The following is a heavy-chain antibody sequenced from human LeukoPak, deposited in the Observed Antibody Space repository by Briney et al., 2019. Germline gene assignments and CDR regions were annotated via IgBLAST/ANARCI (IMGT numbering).Heavy chain of an antibody. CDR2: ISGSAGTT. CDR3: AREGVWRQQLVDYYYGMDV. D-gene: IGHD6-13*01. J-gene: IGHJ6*02. Sequence: GGSLRLSCAASGFTFSSYAMNWVRQAPGKGLEWVSVISGSAGTTYYADSVKGRFTISRDNAKNTLYLQMNSLRAEDTAVYYCAREGVWRQQLVDYYYGMDVWGQGTTVTVSS. CDR1: GFTFSSYA. V-gene: IGHV3-23*01.